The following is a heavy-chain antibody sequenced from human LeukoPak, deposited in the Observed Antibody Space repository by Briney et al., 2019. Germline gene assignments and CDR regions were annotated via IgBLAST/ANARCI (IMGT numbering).Heavy chain of an antibody. Sequence: SETLSLTCTVSGGSISSSSFYWGWIRQPPGKGPEWIGSLYYSGSTYYNPSLKSRVTISVDTSKNHFSLELSSVTAADTAVYYCVRQYDLLTGETDYWGQGTLVTVSS. D-gene: IGHD3-9*01. CDR1: GGSISSSSFY. CDR3: VRQYDLLTGETDY. CDR2: LYYSGST. J-gene: IGHJ4*02. V-gene: IGHV4-39*01.